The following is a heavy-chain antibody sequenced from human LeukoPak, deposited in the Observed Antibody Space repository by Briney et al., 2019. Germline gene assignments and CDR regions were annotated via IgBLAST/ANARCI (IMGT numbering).Heavy chain of an antibody. V-gene: IGHV3-48*04. CDR2: ISSSSSTI. D-gene: IGHD3-10*01. CDR1: GFTFSSYS. J-gene: IGHJ4*02. Sequence: PGGSLRLSCAASGFTFSSYSMNWVRQAPGKGLEWVSYISSSSSTIYYADSVKGRFTISRDNAKNSLYLQMNSLRAEDTAVYYCARVGDGDYLDYWGQGTLVTVSS. CDR3: ARVGDGDYLDY.